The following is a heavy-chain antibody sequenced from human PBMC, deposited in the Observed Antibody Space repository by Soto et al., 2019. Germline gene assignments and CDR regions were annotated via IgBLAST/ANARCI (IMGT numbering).Heavy chain of an antibody. V-gene: IGHV1-3*01. CDR3: ARGPGWSGYYYCYYYGMDV. Sequence: GASVKVSCKASGYTFTSYAMHWARQAPGQRLEWMGWINAGNGNTKYSQKFQGRVTITRDTSASTAYMELSSLRSEDTAVYYCARGPGWSGYYYCYYYGMDVWGQGTTVTVSS. CDR1: GYTFTSYA. D-gene: IGHD3-3*01. CDR2: INAGNGNT. J-gene: IGHJ6*02.